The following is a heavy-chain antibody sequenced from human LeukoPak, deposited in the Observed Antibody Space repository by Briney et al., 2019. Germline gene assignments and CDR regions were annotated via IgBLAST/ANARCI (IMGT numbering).Heavy chain of an antibody. V-gene: IGHV3-53*01. J-gene: IGHJ3*02. CDR2: IYSGGST. D-gene: IGHD1-1*01. Sequence: PGGSLRLSRAASGFTVSSNYMSWVRQAPGKGLEWVSVIYSGGSTYYADSVKGRFTISRDNSKNTLYLQMNSLRAEDTAVYYCAREGYSSNVFDIWGQGTMVTVSS. CDR3: AREGYSSNVFDI. CDR1: GFTVSSNY.